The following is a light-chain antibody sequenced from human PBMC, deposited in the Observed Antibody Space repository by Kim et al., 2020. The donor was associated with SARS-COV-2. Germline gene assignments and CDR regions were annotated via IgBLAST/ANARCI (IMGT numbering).Light chain of an antibody. CDR2: GQN. CDR3: NSRDTSNNQWV. Sequence: SSELTQDPAVSVALGQTVTINCQGDSLRTSYASWYQLKPRQAPLLVIFGQNHRPSGIPDRFFGSNSGNRSSLTITGAQAEDEADYYYNSRDTSNNQWVFGGGTKVTVL. J-gene: IGLJ3*02. CDR1: SLRTSY. V-gene: IGLV3-19*01.